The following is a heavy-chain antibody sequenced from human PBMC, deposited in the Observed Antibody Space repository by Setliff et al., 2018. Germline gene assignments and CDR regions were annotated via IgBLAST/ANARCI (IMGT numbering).Heavy chain of an antibody. V-gene: IGHV3-30*02. J-gene: IGHJ1*01. Sequence: QPGGSLRLSCAASGFTFSSYGMHWVRQAPGKGLEWVAFIRYDGSNKYYADSVKGRFTISRDNAKNSLYLQMNILRPEDTALYYCVRDSSADYYDNDYFKYWGQGALVTVSS. CDR2: IRYDGSNK. CDR3: VRDSSADYYDNDYFKY. D-gene: IGHD2-21*02. CDR1: GFTFSSYG.